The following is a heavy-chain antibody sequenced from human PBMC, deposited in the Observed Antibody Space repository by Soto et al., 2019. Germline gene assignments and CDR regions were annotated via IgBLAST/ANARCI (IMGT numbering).Heavy chain of an antibody. D-gene: IGHD1-26*01. Sequence: GGSLRLSCAASGFIFKNAWMNWVRQGPGKGLEWVGRIKSRSNGGTTDIAAPVKGRFIISRDDSKNTLYLQMSSLKVEDTAVYYCTTDQPWEILRPTWGQGTPVTVSS. V-gene: IGHV3-15*07. J-gene: IGHJ4*02. CDR2: IKSRSNGGTT. CDR3: TTDQPWEILRPT. CDR1: GFIFKNAW.